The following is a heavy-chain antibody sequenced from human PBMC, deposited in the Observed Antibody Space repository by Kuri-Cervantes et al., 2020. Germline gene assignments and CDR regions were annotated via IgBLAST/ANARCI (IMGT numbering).Heavy chain of an antibody. CDR1: GYNFTNYW. D-gene: IGHD3-16*01. J-gene: IGHJ4*02. CDR3: ARQDGNAYYYFDY. V-gene: IGHV5-51*01. Sequence: GESLKISCQGSGYNFTNYWIGWVRQMPGKGLEWMGIIYPGDSDTRYSPSFQGQVTISADKSISTAYLQWSSLKASDTAMYYCARQDGNAYYYFDYWGQGTLVTVSS. CDR2: IYPGDSDT.